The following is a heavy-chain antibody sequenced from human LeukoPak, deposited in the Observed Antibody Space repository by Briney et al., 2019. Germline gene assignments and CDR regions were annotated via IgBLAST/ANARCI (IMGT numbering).Heavy chain of an antibody. J-gene: IGHJ6*03. Sequence: SETLSLTCAVYGGSFSGYYWSWIRQPPGKGLEWIGEINHSGSTNYNPSLKSRATISVDTSKNQFSLKLSSVTAADTAVYYCARVLYYYYYMDVWGKGTTVTVSS. CDR2: INHSGST. V-gene: IGHV4-34*01. CDR3: ARVLYYYYYMDV. CDR1: GGSFSGYY.